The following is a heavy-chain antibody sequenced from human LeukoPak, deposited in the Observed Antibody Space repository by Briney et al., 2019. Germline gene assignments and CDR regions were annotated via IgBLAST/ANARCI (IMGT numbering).Heavy chain of an antibody. CDR3: AREYRSGDFDY. D-gene: IGHD3-10*01. J-gene: IGHJ4*02. V-gene: IGHV3-21*01. Sequence: GGSLRLSCAASGFTFSSHSMNWVRQAPGKGLEWVSSISSSSSYIYYADSVKGRFTISRDNAKNTLYLQMNSLRAEDTAVYYCAREYRSGDFDYWGQGTLVTVSS. CDR2: ISSSSSYI. CDR1: GFTFSSHS.